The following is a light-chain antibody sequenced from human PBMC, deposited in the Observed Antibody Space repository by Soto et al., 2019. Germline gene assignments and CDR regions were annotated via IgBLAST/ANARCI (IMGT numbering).Light chain of an antibody. J-gene: IGLJ2*01. CDR1: SSDVGGYHF. CDR3: SSYSSNSTLV. CDR2: DVL. V-gene: IGLV2-14*03. Sequence: QSVLTQPASVSGSPGQSINISCTGSSSDVGGYHFVSWYQQHPGKAPKLMIYDVLNRPSGVSNRFSGSKSDNTASLTISGLQAEDEADYYCSSYSSNSTLVFGGGTKLTVL.